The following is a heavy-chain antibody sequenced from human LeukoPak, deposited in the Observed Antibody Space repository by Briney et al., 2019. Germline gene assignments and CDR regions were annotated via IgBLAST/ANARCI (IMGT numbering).Heavy chain of an antibody. Sequence: SETLSLTCTVSGGSISSSSYYWDWIRQPPGKGLEWFGSIYYSGGTYYNPSLKSRVTISGDTSKNQFSLKLTSVTAADTAVYYCARHLSGSSWFDYWGQGTLVTVSS. CDR1: GGSISSSSYY. CDR2: IYYSGGT. V-gene: IGHV4-39*01. CDR3: ARHLSGSSWFDY. D-gene: IGHD6-13*01. J-gene: IGHJ4*02.